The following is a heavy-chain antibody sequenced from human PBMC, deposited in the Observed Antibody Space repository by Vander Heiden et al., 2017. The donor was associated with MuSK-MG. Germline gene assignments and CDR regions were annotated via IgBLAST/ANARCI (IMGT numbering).Heavy chain of an antibody. CDR3: ARVGGGRAFDI. D-gene: IGHD3-16*01. Sequence: EVQLVESGGGLVQPGGSLRLSCAASAFTLSRYWVSWVRQAQGKGLEWVANIKQDGSEKYYVDSGKGRFTISRDNAKNSLYLQMNSLRAEDTAVYYCARVGGGRAFDIWGQGTMVTVSS. CDR2: IKQDGSEK. CDR1: AFTLSRYW. V-gene: IGHV3-7*01. J-gene: IGHJ3*02.